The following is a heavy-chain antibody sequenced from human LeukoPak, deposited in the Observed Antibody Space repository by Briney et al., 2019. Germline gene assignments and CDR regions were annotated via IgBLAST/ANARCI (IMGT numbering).Heavy chain of an antibody. J-gene: IGHJ4*02. D-gene: IGHD6-6*01. CDR3: ARDLAGRPHYFDY. CDR2: IYYSGST. Sequence: NSSETLSLTCTVSGGSISSGGYYWSWIRQHPGKGLEWIGYIYYSGSTYYNPSLKSRVTISVDTSKNQFSLKLSSVTAADTAVYYCARDLAGRPHYFDYWGQGTLVTVSS. V-gene: IGHV4-31*03. CDR1: GGSISSGGYY.